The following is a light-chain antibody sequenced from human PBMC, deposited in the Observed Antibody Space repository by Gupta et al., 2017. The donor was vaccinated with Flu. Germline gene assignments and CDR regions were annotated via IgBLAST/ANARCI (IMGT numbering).Light chain of an antibody. J-gene: IGKJ1*01. CDR2: QIS. CDR1: QSLVHSDGNTY. V-gene: IGKV2-24*01. CDR3: MQATQFPWT. Sequence: DIVMTQTPLSSPVTLGQPASISCRSSQSLVHSDGNTYLSWLQQRPGQPPRLLIYQISNRFSGVPDRFSGSGAETDFTLKISRVEAEDVGVYYCMQATQFPWTFGQGTKVEIK.